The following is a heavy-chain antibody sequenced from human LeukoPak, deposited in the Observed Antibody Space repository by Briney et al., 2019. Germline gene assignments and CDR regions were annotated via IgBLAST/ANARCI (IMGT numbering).Heavy chain of an antibody. Sequence: GGSLRLSCAASGFTFSNYAMSWVRQAPEMGLEWVSSISGSGGSTYYADSVKGRFTISRDNSKNTLYLQMNSLRAEDTAVYYCAKTFGNIDPFEYWGQGTLVTVSS. CDR3: AKTFGNIDPFEY. D-gene: IGHD2/OR15-2a*01. V-gene: IGHV3-23*01. J-gene: IGHJ4*02. CDR1: GFTFSNYA. CDR2: ISGSGGST.